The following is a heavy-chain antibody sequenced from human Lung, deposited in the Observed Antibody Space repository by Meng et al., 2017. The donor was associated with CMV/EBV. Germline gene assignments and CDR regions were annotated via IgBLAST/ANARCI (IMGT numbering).Heavy chain of an antibody. Sequence: EVQLVESGGGLMQPGGSLRLSCAVFGFTLRSYWMDWVRQAPGKGLEGVSRIYNEEGRSTSYADSVKGRFTISRDSAKNTLYLQMNSLRVEDTAVYYCARGLQESLGWEMGYWGLGTLVTVSS. J-gene: IGHJ4*01. CDR1: GFTLRSYW. CDR3: ARGLQESLGWEMGY. CDR2: IYNEEGRST. D-gene: IGHD1-26*01. V-gene: IGHV3-74*01.